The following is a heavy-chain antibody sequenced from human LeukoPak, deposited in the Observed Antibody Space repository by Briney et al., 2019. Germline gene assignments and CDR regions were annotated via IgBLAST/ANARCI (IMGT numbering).Heavy chain of an antibody. J-gene: IGHJ4*02. CDR3: VREAGPLD. Sequence: ASVKVSCKASGYTFTGYYINWVRQAPGQAPEWVGWVNPNTGGTRYAQKFQGRVTLTRDTSITTAFMELRGLTFDDTAVFYCVREAGPLDWGQGTLVTVSS. CDR1: GYTFTGYY. V-gene: IGHV1-2*02. CDR2: VNPNTGGT.